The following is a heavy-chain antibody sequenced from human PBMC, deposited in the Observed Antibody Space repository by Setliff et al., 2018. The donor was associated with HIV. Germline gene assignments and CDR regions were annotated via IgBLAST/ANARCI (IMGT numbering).Heavy chain of an antibody. CDR2: IYYSGSA. D-gene: IGHD1-26*01. J-gene: IGHJ4*02. CDR1: GGSISSSNYY. Sequence: SETLSLTCTVSGGSISSSNYYWGWIRQPPGKGLEWIGSIYYSGSAYYNPSLKSRVTMSVDTSKNQFSLKLSSVTAADTAVYYCARDGELTDFDSWGQGTLVTVSS. V-gene: IGHV4-39*07. CDR3: ARDGELTDFDS.